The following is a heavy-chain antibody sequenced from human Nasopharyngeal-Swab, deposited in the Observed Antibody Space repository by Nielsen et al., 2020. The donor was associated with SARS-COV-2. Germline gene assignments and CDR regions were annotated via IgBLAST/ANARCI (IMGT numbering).Heavy chain of an antibody. V-gene: IGHV1-69*04. J-gene: IGHJ3*02. CDR3: ARGDTWVTVVTRRAFDI. Sequence: SVKVSFKASLCTFSSYAISWLRQAPGKGLEWMGRIIPILGIENYAQKFQDRVTITADKSTSTAYMELSSLRSEDTAVYYCARGDTWVTVVTRRAFDIWGQGTMVTVSS. CDR2: IIPILGIE. CDR1: LCTFSSYA. D-gene: IGHD4-23*01.